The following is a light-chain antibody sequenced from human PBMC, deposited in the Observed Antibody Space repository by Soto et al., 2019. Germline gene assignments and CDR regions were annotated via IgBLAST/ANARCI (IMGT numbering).Light chain of an antibody. CDR2: EVS. V-gene: IGLV2-14*01. CDR1: SSDVGGYDY. CDR3: TSNSIYTVYL. J-gene: IGLJ1*01. Sequence: ALTQPASVSGSPGQSITISCTGTSSDVGGYDYVSWYQLHPGKAPKLMVFEVSNRPSGVSYRFSGSKSGNTASLPISGPQAEDEAYYFWTSNSIYTVYLFGTRTKVTGL.